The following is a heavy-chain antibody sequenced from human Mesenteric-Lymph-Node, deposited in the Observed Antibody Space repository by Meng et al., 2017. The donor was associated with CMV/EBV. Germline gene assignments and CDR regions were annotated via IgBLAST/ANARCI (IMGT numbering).Heavy chain of an antibody. V-gene: IGHV3-66*01. CDR1: GFNVRDKY. J-gene: IGHJ4*02. CDR3: TGDSVSNPNLDY. D-gene: IGHD3-10*01. CDR2: IYRGDNT. Sequence: EGQLVESWGGLVQPGGSLRLSCAASGFNVRDKYMSWVRQAPGKGLEWVCIIYRGDNTYYIDSVKDRFTVSRDNSKNTMYLQMNSLRVEDTAVYYCTGDSVSNPNLDYWGQGTLVTVSS.